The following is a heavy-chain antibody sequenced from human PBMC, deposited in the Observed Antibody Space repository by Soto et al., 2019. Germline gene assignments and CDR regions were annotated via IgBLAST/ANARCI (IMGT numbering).Heavy chain of an antibody. CDR1: GFTFSSYA. D-gene: IGHD3-10*01. CDR2: ISYDGSNK. Sequence: ESGGGVVQPGRSLRLSCAASGFTFSSYAMHWVRQAPGKGLEWVAVISYDGSNKYYADSVKGRFTISRDNSKNTLYLQMNSLRAEDTAVYYCADPSGPGIDYWGQGTLVTVSS. V-gene: IGHV3-30-3*01. CDR3: ADPSGPGIDY. J-gene: IGHJ4*02.